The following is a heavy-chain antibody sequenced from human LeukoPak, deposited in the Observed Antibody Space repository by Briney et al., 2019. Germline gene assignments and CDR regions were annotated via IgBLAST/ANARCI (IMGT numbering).Heavy chain of an antibody. D-gene: IGHD2-15*01. J-gene: IGHJ3*02. Sequence: ASVKVSCKASGYTFTSYGISWVRQAPGQGLEWMGWISAYNGITNYAQKLQGRVTMTTDTSTSTAYMELRSLRSDDTAVYYCASGCSGGSCYDAFDIWGQGTMVTVSS. V-gene: IGHV1-18*01. CDR1: GYTFTSYG. CDR3: ASGCSGGSCYDAFDI. CDR2: ISAYNGIT.